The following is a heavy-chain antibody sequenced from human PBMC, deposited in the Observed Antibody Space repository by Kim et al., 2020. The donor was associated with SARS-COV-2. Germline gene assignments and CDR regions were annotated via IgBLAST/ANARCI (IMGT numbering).Heavy chain of an antibody. Sequence: SVKVSCKASGGTFSSYAISWVRQAPGQGLEWMGGIIPIFGTANYAQKFQGRVTITADESTSTAYMELSSLRSEDTAVYYCARDVDTAMDRGPRDYYYYGMDVWGQGTTVTVSS. CDR3: ARDVDTAMDRGPRDYYYYGMDV. V-gene: IGHV1-69*13. J-gene: IGHJ6*02. CDR1: GGTFSSYA. CDR2: IIPIFGTA. D-gene: IGHD5-18*01.